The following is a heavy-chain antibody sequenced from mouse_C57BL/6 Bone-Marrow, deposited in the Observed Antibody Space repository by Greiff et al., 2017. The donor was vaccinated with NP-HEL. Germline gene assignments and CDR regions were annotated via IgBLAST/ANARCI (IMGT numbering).Heavy chain of an antibody. J-gene: IGHJ3*01. CDR2: IDPENGDT. Sequence: VQLQQSGAELVRPGASVKLSCTASGFNIKDYYMHWVKQRPEQGLEWIGWIDPENGDTEYASKFKGKATITADTSSNTAYLQLSSLTSDDTAVYYCTARSGWFDYWGQGTMVTVSA. CDR1: GFNIKDYY. D-gene: IGHD3-2*02. V-gene: IGHV14-4*01. CDR3: TARSGWFDY.